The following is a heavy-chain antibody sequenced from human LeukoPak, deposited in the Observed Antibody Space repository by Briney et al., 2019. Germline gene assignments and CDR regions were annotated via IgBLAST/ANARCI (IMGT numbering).Heavy chain of an antibody. V-gene: IGHV1-69*05. J-gene: IGHJ6*03. CDR3: AIVVVANYYYYYMDV. CDR1: GGTFSSYA. D-gene: IGHD3-22*01. CDR2: IIPIFGTA. Sequence: SVKDSCKASGGTFSSYAISWVRQAPGQGLEWMGGIIPIFGTANYAQKFQGRVTITTDESTSTAYMELSSLRSEDTAVYYCAIVVVANYYYYYMDVWGKGTTVTVSS.